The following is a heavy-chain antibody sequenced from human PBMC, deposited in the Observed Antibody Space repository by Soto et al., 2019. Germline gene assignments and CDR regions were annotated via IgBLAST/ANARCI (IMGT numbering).Heavy chain of an antibody. CDR3: ARVLTKVLLWFGESYYYYGMDV. D-gene: IGHD3-10*01. J-gene: IGHJ6*02. Sequence: ASVKVSCKASGGTFSSYAISWVRQAPGQGLEWMGGIIPIFGTANYAQKFQGRVTITADESTSTAYMELSSLRSEDTAVYYCARVLTKVLLWFGESYYYYGMDVWGQGTTVTVSS. CDR1: GGTFSSYA. CDR2: IIPIFGTA. V-gene: IGHV1-69*13.